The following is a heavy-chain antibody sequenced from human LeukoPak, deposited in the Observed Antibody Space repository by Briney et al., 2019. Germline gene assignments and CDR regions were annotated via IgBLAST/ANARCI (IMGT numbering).Heavy chain of an antibody. V-gene: IGHV5-51*01. CDR1: GYSFSSNW. CDR2: IYPGDSDT. D-gene: IGHD4-17*01. Sequence: GESLKISCKGSGYSFSSNWIAWVRQMPGKGLEWMGIIYPGDSDTRYSPSFQGQATFSVDKSINTAYLQWSSLKASDTAIYYCARRLTVTTSLGWFDPGAREPWSPSPQ. J-gene: IGHJ5*02. CDR3: ARRLTVTTSLGWFDP.